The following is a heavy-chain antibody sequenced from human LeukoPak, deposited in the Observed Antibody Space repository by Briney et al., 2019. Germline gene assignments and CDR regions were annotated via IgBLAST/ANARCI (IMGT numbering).Heavy chain of an antibody. CDR3: ARHQEEAYDSSGYYYFDY. CDR2: IYYSGST. D-gene: IGHD3-22*01. J-gene: IGHJ4*02. Sequence: PSETLSLTCTVSGGSISSSSYYWSWIRQPPGKGLEWIGYIYYSGSTNYNPSLKSRVTISVDTSKNQFSLKLSSVTAADTAVYYCARHQEEAYDSSGYYYFDYWGQGTLVTVSS. CDR1: GGSISSSSYY. V-gene: IGHV4-61*05.